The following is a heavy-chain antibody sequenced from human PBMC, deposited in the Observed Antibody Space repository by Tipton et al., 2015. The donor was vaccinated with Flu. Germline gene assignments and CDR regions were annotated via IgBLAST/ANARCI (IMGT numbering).Heavy chain of an antibody. V-gene: IGHV1-2*06. CDR3: TPIVVVVAATNWFDP. J-gene: IGHJ5*02. CDR1: GYTFTGYY. D-gene: IGHD2-15*01. Sequence: QLVQSGAEVKKPGASVKVSCKASGYTFTGYYMHWVRQAPGQGLEWMGRINPNSGGTNYAQKFQGRVTMTRDTSISTACMELSRLRSDDTAVYYCTPIVVVVAATNWFDPWGQGTLVTVSS. CDR2: INPNSGGT.